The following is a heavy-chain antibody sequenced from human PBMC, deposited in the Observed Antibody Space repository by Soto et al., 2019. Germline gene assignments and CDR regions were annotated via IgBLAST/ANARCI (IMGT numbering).Heavy chain of an antibody. CDR2: IYYSGST. D-gene: IGHD4-17*01. V-gene: IGHV4-31*03. CDR3: ARLTFGDREVVYYYMDV. CDR1: GGSISSGGYY. J-gene: IGHJ6*03. Sequence: QVQLQESGPGLVKPSQTLSLTCTVSGGSISSGGYYWSWIRQHPGKGLEWIGYIYYSGSTYYNPDLKSRVTISVDTSKNQFSLKLSSVTAADTAVYYCARLTFGDREVVYYYMDVWGKGTTVTVSS.